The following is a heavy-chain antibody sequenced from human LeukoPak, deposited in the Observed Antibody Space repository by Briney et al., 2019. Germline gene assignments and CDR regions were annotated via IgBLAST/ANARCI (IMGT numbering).Heavy chain of an antibody. CDR1: GGSLSSGSYY. Sequence: PSQTLSLTCTVSGGSLSSGSYYWSWIRQPAGKGLEWIGRVFSSGNSDYNSSLKSRVTISLDTSKNQFSLKLSSVTAADTAVYYCARGLPSGCYGNYFDSWGQGTLITVSS. CDR2: VFSSGNS. V-gene: IGHV4-61*02. D-gene: IGHD3-16*01. CDR3: ARGLPSGCYGNYFDS. J-gene: IGHJ4*02.